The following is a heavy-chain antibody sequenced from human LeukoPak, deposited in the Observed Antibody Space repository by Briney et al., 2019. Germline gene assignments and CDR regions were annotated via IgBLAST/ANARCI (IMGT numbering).Heavy chain of an antibody. V-gene: IGHV4-30-2*01. J-gene: IGHJ5*02. CDR3: ARDSFGIVVVPPIDGFDP. CDR2: IYHSGST. CDR1: GGSISSGGYY. Sequence: SQTLSLTCTVSGGSISSGGYYWSWIRQPPGKGLEWIGYIYHSGSTYYNPSLKSRVAISVDTSKNQFSLKLSSVTAADTAVYYCARDSFGIVVVPPIDGFDPWGQGTLVTVSS. D-gene: IGHD2-2*01.